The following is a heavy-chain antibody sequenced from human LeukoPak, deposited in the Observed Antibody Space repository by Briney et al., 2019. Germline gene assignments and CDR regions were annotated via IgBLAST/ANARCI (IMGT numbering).Heavy chain of an antibody. CDR2: MSSVNSAT. CDR3: ARVYSSSSGKNAFDI. Sequence: GGSLRLSCAASGFTFSSYSMKWVRQAPGKGLEWVSYMSSVNSATYYADSVKGRFTISRDNAKNSLYLQMNSLRGEDTAVYYCARVYSSSSGKNAFDIWGQGTMVTVSS. J-gene: IGHJ3*02. CDR1: GFTFSSYS. V-gene: IGHV3-48*01. D-gene: IGHD6-6*01.